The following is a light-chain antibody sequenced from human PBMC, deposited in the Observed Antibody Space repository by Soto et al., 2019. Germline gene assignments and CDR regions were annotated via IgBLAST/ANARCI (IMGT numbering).Light chain of an antibody. V-gene: IGLV3-21*04. CDR1: NIGSKS. CDR2: YDS. Sequence: SYELTQPPSVSVAPGKKARITCGGNNIGSKSVHWYQQKPGQAPMLVIYYDSDRPSGIPERFSGSNSGNTATLTISRVEAGDEAYYYCQVWDSSSDHRHVVFGGGTKLTVL. J-gene: IGLJ2*01. CDR3: QVWDSSSDHRHVV.